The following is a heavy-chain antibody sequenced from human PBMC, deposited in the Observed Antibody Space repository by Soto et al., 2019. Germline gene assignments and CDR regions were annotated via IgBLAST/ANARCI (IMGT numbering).Heavy chain of an antibody. CDR3: ARSRAAAGRRGYYGMDV. CDR1: GGSFSGYY. V-gene: IGHV4-34*01. J-gene: IGHJ6*02. D-gene: IGHD6-13*01. Sequence: SETLSLTCAVYGGSFSGYYWSWIRQPPGKGLEWIGEINHSGSTNYNPSLKSRVTISVDTSKNQFSLKLSSVTAADTAVYYCARSRAAAGRRGYYGMDVWGQGTTVTVS. CDR2: INHSGST.